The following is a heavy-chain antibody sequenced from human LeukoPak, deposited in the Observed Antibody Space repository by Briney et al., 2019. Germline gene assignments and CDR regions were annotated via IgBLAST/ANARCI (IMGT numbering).Heavy chain of an antibody. D-gene: IGHD1-1*01. CDR2: INPSGGST. V-gene: IGHV1-46*01. CDR3: ARCTTGRTFGSLREIKRSREIDY. J-gene: IGHJ4*02. Sequence: ASVKVSCKASGYTFTGYYMHWVRQAPGQGLEWMGIINPSGGSTSYAQKFQGRVTMTRDMSTSTVYMELSSLRSEDTAVYYCARCTTGRTFGSLREIKRSREIDYWGQGTLVTVSS. CDR1: GYTFTGYY.